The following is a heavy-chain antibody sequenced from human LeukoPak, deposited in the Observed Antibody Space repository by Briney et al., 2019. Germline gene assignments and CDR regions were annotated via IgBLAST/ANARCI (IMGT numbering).Heavy chain of an antibody. V-gene: IGHV3-48*04. D-gene: IGHD4/OR15-4a*01. J-gene: IGHJ3*02. CDR3: ARDKKVRAFDI. CDR1: GFTFSSYS. Sequence: GGSLRLSCATSGFTFSSYSMNWVRQAPGKGLEWVSYISSSSSTIYYADSVKGRFTISRDNAKNSLYLQMNSLRAEDTAVYYCARDKKVRAFDIWGQGTMVTVSS. CDR2: ISSSSSTI.